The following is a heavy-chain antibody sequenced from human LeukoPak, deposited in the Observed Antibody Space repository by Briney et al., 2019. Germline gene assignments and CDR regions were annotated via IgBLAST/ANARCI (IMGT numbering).Heavy chain of an antibody. CDR3: ARVKWAADTGWFDP. D-gene: IGHD6-13*01. CDR1: GFTFSSYS. CDR2: ISSSSSYI. V-gene: IGHV3-21*01. J-gene: IGHJ5*02. Sequence: GGSLRLSCAASGFTFSSYSMNWVRQAPGKGLEWVASISSSSSYIYYADSVKGRFTISRDNAKNSLYLQMNSLRAEDTAVYYCARVKWAADTGWFDPWGPGTLVTVSS.